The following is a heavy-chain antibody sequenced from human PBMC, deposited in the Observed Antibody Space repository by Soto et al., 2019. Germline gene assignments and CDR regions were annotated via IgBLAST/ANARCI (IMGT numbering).Heavy chain of an antibody. CDR3: ARDLSIVGATEVGGLDYYYYGMDV. Sequence: PSETLSLTCTVSGGSISSGGYYWSWIRQHPGKGLEWIGYIYYSGSTYYNPSLKSRVTISVDTSKNQFSLKLSSVTAADTAVYYCARDLSIVGATEVGGLDYYYYGMDVWGQGTTVTVSS. CDR1: GGSISSGGYY. CDR2: IYYSGST. V-gene: IGHV4-31*03. D-gene: IGHD1-26*01. J-gene: IGHJ6*02.